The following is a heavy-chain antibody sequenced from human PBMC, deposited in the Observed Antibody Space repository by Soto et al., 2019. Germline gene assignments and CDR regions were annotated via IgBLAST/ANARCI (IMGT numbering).Heavy chain of an antibody. Sequence: PSETLSLTCTVSDGSVNSGNYYWTWIRQPPGKGLEWIGYIHSSGSTLYNPSLKSRVIISVDTSMNHFSLKLSSVTTADTAIYYCARIPGSDYSDPLDYWGQGTLVTVSS. J-gene: IGHJ4*02. CDR3: ARIPGSDYSDPLDY. V-gene: IGHV4-61*03. D-gene: IGHD4-17*01. CDR2: IHSSGST. CDR1: DGSVNSGNYY.